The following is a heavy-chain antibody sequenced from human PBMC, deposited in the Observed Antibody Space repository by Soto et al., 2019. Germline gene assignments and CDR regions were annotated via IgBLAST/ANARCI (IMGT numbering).Heavy chain of an antibody. V-gene: IGHV1-69*12. CDR1: GGTFSSYA. J-gene: IGHJ4*02. Sequence: QVQLVQSGAEVKKPGSSVKVSCKASGGTFSSYALSWVRQAPGQGLEWMGGIIPMSGATNYAQKFQGRVTFTADESTHPAYRGLTSLRCEDTAVYYCARGGPENDYWGQGTLVTVSS. CDR3: ARGGPENDY. CDR2: IIPMSGAT. D-gene: IGHD1-26*01.